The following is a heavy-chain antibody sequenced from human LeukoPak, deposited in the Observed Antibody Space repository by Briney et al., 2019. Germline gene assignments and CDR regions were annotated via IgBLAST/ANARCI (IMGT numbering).Heavy chain of an antibody. J-gene: IGHJ4*02. V-gene: IGHV1-69*13. CDR1: GGTFSSYA. D-gene: IGHD6-13*01. Sequence: GASVKVPCKASGGTFSSYAISWVRQAPGQGLEWMGGIIPIFGTANYAQKFQGRVTITADESTSTAYMELSSLRAEDTAVYYCAKTDGIAAAGTTKIDYWGQGTLVTVSS. CDR2: IIPIFGTA. CDR3: AKTDGIAAAGTTKIDY.